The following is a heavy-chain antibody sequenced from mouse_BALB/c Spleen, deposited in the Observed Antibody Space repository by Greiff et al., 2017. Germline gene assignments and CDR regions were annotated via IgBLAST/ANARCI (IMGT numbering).Heavy chain of an antibody. CDR1: GFTFSSFG. Sequence: EVHLVESGGGLVQPGGSRKLSCAASGFTFSSFGMHWVRQAPEKGLEWVAYISSGSSTIYYADTVKGRFTISRDNPKNTLFLQMTSLRSEDTAMYYCARWGDLDYWGQGTTLTVSS. V-gene: IGHV5-17*02. CDR2: ISSGSSTI. CDR3: ARWGDLDY. J-gene: IGHJ2*01.